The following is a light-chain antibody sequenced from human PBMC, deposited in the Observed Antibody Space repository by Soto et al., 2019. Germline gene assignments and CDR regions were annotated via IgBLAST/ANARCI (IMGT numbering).Light chain of an antibody. CDR1: SSNIGGNS. CDR2: DDN. J-gene: IGLJ1*01. Sequence: QSVLTQPPSVSAAPGQKVTISCSGSSSNIGGNSVSWYQQLPGTAPKLLIYDDNKRPSGIPDRFSGSKSGTSATLGITGFQTGDEADYYCRSWDSRLSAYVFGTGTKVTVL. V-gene: IGLV1-51*01. CDR3: RSWDSRLSAYV.